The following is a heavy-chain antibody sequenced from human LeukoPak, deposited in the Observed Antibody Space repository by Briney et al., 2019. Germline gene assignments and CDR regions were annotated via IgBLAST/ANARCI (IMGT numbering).Heavy chain of an antibody. J-gene: IGHJ6*02. Sequence: GGSLRLSCAASGFTVSSNYMSWVRQAPGKGLEWVSVIYSGGSTYYADSVKGRFTISRDNSKNTLYLQMNSLRAEDTAVYYYASPRPLDYYYYYGMDVWGQGTTVTVSS. V-gene: IGHV3-66*01. CDR2: IYSGGST. CDR1: GFTVSSNY. D-gene: IGHD6-6*01. CDR3: ASPRPLDYYYYYGMDV.